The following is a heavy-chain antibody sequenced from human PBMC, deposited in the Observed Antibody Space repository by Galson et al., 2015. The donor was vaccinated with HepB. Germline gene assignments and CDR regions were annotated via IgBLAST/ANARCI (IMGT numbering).Heavy chain of an antibody. CDR1: GYTFTSYY. CDR3: ARWQWFYYGMDV. D-gene: IGHD3-22*01. CDR2: INPSGGST. Sequence: SGYTFTSYYMHWVRQAPGQGLEWMGIINPSGGSTSYAQKFQGRVTMTRDTSTSTVYMELSSLRSEDTAVYYCARWQWFYYGMDVWGQGTTATVSS. V-gene: IGHV1-46*03. J-gene: IGHJ6*02.